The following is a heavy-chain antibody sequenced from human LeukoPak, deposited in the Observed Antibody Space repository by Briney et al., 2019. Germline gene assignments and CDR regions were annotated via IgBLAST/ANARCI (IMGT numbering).Heavy chain of an antibody. D-gene: IGHD3-22*01. CDR2: IIGSGGST. Sequence: GGSLRLSCAASGFTFSSYAMSWVRQAPGKGLEWVAAIIGSGGSTYYADSVKGRFTISRHNSKNTLYLQMNSLRAEDTAVYYCAKDRARITMIVVVTNFDYWGQGTLVTVSS. CDR3: AKDRARITMIVVVTNFDY. CDR1: GFTFSSYA. J-gene: IGHJ4*02. V-gene: IGHV3-23*01.